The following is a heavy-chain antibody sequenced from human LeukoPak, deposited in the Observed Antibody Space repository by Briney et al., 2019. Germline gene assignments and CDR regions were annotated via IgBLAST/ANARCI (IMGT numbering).Heavy chain of an antibody. CDR3: AREGAYRTYGDYSPFDF. CDR2: IYYSGST. CDR1: GGSISSSSYY. D-gene: IGHD4-17*01. J-gene: IGHJ5*01. V-gene: IGHV4-39*07. Sequence: SETLSLTCTVSGGSISSSSYYWGWIRQRPGKGLEWIGSIYYSGSTYYNPSLKSRVTISVDTTKNQFSLRLNSVTAADTAVYYCAREGAYRTYGDYSPFDFWGQGTLVTVSS.